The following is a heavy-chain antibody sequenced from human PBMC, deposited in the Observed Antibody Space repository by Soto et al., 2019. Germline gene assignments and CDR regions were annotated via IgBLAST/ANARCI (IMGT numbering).Heavy chain of an antibody. J-gene: IGHJ4*02. Sequence: PSETLSLTCTVSGGPVSSFYWSWIRQPPGKGLEWVGYIYDSGSTVYNPSLKTRATISVDTSKNQFSLKLTSVTAADTAVYYCARGELWFAEFDYWGQGTLVTVSS. CDR3: ARGELWFAEFDY. CDR2: IYDSGST. D-gene: IGHD3-10*01. CDR1: GGPVSSFY. V-gene: IGHV4-59*02.